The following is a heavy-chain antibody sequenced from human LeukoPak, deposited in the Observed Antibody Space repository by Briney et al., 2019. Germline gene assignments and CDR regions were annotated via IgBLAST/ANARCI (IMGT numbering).Heavy chain of an antibody. CDR2: INHSGST. D-gene: IGHD6-19*01. CDR3: ARGPWSSGWYGDY. J-gene: IGHJ4*02. Sequence: SETLSLTCAVYGGSFSGYYWSWIRQPPGKGLEWSGEINHSGSTNYIPSLRSRFTISVDPSKNQFSLKLSSVTAADTAVYYCARGPWSSGWYGDYWGQGTLVTVSS. V-gene: IGHV4-34*01. CDR1: GGSFSGYY.